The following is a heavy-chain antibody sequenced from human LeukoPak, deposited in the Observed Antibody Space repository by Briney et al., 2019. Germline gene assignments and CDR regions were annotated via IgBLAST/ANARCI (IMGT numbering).Heavy chain of an antibody. CDR3: TTDHLYGSGSLGY. J-gene: IGHJ4*02. V-gene: IGHV3-15*01. CDR1: GFTFSNAW. CDR2: IKSKTDGGTT. D-gene: IGHD3-10*01. Sequence: GGSLRLSCAASGFTFSNAWMSWVRQAPGKGLEWVGRIKSKTDGGTTDYAAPVKGRFTISRDDSKNTLYLQMDSLKTEDTAVYYCTTDHLYGSGSLGYWGQGTLVTVSS.